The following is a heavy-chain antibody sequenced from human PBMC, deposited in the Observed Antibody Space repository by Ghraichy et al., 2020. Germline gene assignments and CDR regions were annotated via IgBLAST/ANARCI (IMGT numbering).Heavy chain of an antibody. CDR3: AKDVHLYGSGSYSDY. CDR2: ISGSGGST. V-gene: IGHV3-23*01. Sequence: GGSLRLSCAASGFTFSSYAMSWVRQAPGKGLEWVSAISGSGGSTYYADSVKGRFTISRDNSKNTLYLQMNSLRAEDTAVYYCAKDVHLYGSGSYSDYWGQGTLVTVSS. J-gene: IGHJ4*02. CDR1: GFTFSSYA. D-gene: IGHD3-10*01.